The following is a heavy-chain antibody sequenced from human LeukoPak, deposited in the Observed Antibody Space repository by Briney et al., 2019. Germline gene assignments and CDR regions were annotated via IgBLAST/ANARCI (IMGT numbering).Heavy chain of an antibody. CDR2: VSYTLTT. J-gene: IGHJ4*02. CDR3: AREPGYCVQLGNFDY. D-gene: IGHD6-6*01. Sequence: SETLSLTCTVSGGSINISSFFWGWIRQPPGKGLEWIGSVSYTLTTYYNPSLKSRVTISLDASKHQFSLKLRSVTAADTAVYYCAREPGYCVQLGNFDYWGQGTLVTVSS. CDR1: GGSINISSFF. V-gene: IGHV4-39*07.